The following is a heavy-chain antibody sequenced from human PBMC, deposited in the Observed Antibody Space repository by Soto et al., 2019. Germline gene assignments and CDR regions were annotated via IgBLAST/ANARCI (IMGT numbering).Heavy chain of an antibody. J-gene: IGHJ5*02. CDR2: ISVNNGNT. V-gene: IGHV1-18*01. CDR3: ARVSSGWYYWFDP. Sequence: ASVKLSCKASGYTFTSYGISCVRQAPGQGLEWMGWISVNNGNTNYAQKLQGRVTMTTDTSTSTAYMELRSLRSDDTAVYYCARVSSGWYYWFDPWGQGTLVTVSS. CDR1: GYTFTSYG. D-gene: IGHD6-19*01.